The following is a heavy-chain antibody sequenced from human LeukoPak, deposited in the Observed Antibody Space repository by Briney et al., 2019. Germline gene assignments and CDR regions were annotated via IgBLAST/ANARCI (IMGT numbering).Heavy chain of an antibody. D-gene: IGHD2-8*01. V-gene: IGHV3-48*04. Sequence: GGSLRLSCAASGFIFSRYSMNWVRQAPEKGLEWVSYISSSSSSTIYYADSVKGRFSISRDNTKGSLFLQLNSLRAEDTAVYYCARDLGYCTNGVCHTRFDYWGQGTLVAVSS. CDR3: ARDLGYCTNGVCHTRFDY. CDR1: GFIFSRYS. CDR2: ISSSSSSTI. J-gene: IGHJ4*02.